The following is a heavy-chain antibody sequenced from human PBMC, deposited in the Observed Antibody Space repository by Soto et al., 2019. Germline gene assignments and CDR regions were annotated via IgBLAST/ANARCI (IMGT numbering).Heavy chain of an antibody. J-gene: IGHJ6*02. D-gene: IGHD1-26*01. CDR1: GLDFSSEV. Sequence: GESLKISCAASGLDFSSEVMCCVRQAPGKGLEWVSSISGSGRTIYHADSMRGRFAISRDNSKNSLYLQLNNLRVDDTAVYYCAKVGPSHYYRMEVRGQGTTVTVSS. CDR2: ISGSGRTI. V-gene: IGHV3-23*01. CDR3: AKVGPSHYYRMEV.